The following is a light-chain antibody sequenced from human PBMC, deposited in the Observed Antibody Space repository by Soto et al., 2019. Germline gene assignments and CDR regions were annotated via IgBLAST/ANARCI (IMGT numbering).Light chain of an antibody. J-gene: IGKJ2*01. CDR1: QSLSSY. CDR3: QQSYSTPYT. Sequence: DIQMPQSPSSLSASVGDRVTITCRASQSLSSYLYWYHQQPGKAPKLLIYAASTLQSGVPSRFSGSGSGTDFTLTISSLQPEDFATYYCQQSYSTPYTFGQGTKLEIK. V-gene: IGKV1-39*01. CDR2: AAS.